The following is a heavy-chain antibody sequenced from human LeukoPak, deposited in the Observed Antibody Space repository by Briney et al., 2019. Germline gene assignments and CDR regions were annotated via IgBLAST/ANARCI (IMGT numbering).Heavy chain of an antibody. J-gene: IGHJ5*01. CDR3: ARSWGSASHFDS. CDR2: INSIGSNT. D-gene: IGHD7-27*01. V-gene: IGHV3-74*01. Sequence: GGSLRLSCAASGFTFSSYWMHWVRQAPGKGLVWVSRINSIGSNTNYADSVKGQFTISRDNAKNTLYLQMNSLRAEDTAVYFCARSWGSASHFDSWGQGTLVTVSS. CDR1: GFTFSSYW.